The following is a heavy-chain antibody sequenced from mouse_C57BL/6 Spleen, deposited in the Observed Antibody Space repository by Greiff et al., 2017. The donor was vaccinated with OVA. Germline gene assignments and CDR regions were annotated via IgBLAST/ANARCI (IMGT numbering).Heavy chain of an antibody. CDR2: INPYNGDT. V-gene: IGHV1-20*01. J-gene: IGHJ1*03. D-gene: IGHD2-1*01. CDR3: ARQLQDWYFDV. Sequence: EVQLVESGPELVKPGASVKISCKASGYSFTGYFMNWVMQSHGKSLEWIGRINPYNGDTFYNQKFKGKATLTVDKSSSTAHMELRSLTSEDSAVYYCARQLQDWYFDVWGTGTTVTVSS. CDR1: GYSFTGYF.